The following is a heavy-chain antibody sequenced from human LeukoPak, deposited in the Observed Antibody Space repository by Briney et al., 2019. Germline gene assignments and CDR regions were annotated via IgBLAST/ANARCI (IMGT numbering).Heavy chain of an antibody. CDR1: GSTFSTYA. CDR3: AKDLHYCRCSSCYITPIIDV. J-gene: IGHJ6*02. Sequence: PGKSLRLSCTASGSTFSTYAMHWVRQAPGKGLEWVAVISYGGHNKYYADSVKGRFTISRDNSKNTLFLEMNSLRAEDTAVYYCAKDLHYCRCSSCYITPIIDVWGQGTTVTVSS. V-gene: IGHV3-30-3*01. CDR2: ISYGGHNK. D-gene: IGHD2-15*01.